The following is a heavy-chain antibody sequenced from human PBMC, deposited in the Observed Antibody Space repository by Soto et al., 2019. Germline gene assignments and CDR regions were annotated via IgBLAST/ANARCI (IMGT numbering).Heavy chain of an antibody. V-gene: IGHV3-23*01. D-gene: IGHD3-3*01. Sequence: PGGSLRLSCAASGFTFSSYAMSWVRQAPGKGLEWVSAISGSGGSTYYADSVKGWFTISRDNSKNTLYLQMNSLRAEDTAVYYCAKDLFDLWSGSRKVFDYWGQGTLVTVSS. CDR1: GFTFSSYA. J-gene: IGHJ4*02. CDR3: AKDLFDLWSGSRKVFDY. CDR2: ISGSGGST.